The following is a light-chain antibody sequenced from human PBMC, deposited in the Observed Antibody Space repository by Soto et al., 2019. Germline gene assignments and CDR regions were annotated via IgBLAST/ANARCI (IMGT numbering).Light chain of an antibody. V-gene: IGKV1-39*01. Sequence: DIQMTQSPSSLSASVGDRVTITCRASQSISSSLNWYQQRPGKAPNLLIYDASRLQSGVPSRFSGSGSGTDFTLTINSLQPEDFASYFCQHSYNTPRTFGQGTRVEIK. CDR3: QHSYNTPRT. CDR1: QSISSS. CDR2: DAS. J-gene: IGKJ1*01.